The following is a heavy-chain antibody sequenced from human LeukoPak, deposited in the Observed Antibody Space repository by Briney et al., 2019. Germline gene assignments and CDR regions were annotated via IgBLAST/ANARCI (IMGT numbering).Heavy chain of an antibody. CDR3: AKDWWKVRGPYGY. V-gene: IGHV3-23*01. CDR2: ISGSGGST. Sequence: GGSLRLSCAASGFTFSSYGMSWVRQAPGKGLEWVSAISGSGGSTYYADSVKGRFTISRDNSKNTLYLQMNSLRAEDTAVYYCAKDWWKVRGPYGYWGQGTLVTVSS. D-gene: IGHD3-10*01. J-gene: IGHJ4*02. CDR1: GFTFSSYG.